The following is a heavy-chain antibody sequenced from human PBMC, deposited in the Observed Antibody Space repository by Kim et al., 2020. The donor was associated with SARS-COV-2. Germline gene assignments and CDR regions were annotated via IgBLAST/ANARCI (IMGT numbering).Heavy chain of an antibody. CDR1: GGSISSYY. V-gene: IGHV4-59*01. CDR3: ARDRRYCSSTSCYVGDYYYGMDV. CDR2: IYYSGST. J-gene: IGHJ6*02. Sequence: SETLSLTCTVSGGSISSYYWSWIRQPPGKGLEWIGYIYYSGSTNYNPSLKSRVTTSVDTSKNQFSLKLSSVTAADTAVYYCARDRRYCSSTSCYVGDYYYGMDVWGQGTTVTVSS. D-gene: IGHD2-2*01.